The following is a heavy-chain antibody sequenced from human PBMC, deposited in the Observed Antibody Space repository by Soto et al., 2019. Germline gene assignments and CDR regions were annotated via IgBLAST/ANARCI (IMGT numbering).Heavy chain of an antibody. CDR3: ARCLATEKVDS. J-gene: IGHJ4*02. V-gene: IGHV4-30-4*01. CDR1: GGSISNNHYY. Sequence: QVQLQESGPGLVKPSQTLSLTCTVSGGSISNNHYYWSWIRQPPGKGLEWIGHIYDSGSTYNNPSLNSRVTIPVATSTNPFSLKLSSVTAADTAMYYCARCLATEKVDSWGQGTLVIVSS. CDR2: IYDSGST. D-gene: IGHD5-12*01.